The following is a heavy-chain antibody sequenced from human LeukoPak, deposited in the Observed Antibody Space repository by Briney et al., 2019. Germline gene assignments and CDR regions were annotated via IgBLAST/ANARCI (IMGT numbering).Heavy chain of an antibody. Sequence: SETLSLTCTVSGGSISSTSYYWGWIRQPPGKGLEWIGSIYYSGSTYYNPSLKSRVTISVDTSKKQFSLKLSSVTAADTAVYYCARLATWAKGFDPWGQGTLVTVSS. V-gene: IGHV4-39*07. CDR3: ARLATWAKGFDP. D-gene: IGHD3-16*01. CDR2: IYYSGST. J-gene: IGHJ5*02. CDR1: GGSISSTSYY.